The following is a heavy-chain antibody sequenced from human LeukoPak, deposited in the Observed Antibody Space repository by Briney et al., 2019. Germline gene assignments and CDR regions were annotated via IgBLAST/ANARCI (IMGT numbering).Heavy chain of an antibody. D-gene: IGHD6-13*01. CDR1: EFTFSSYA. Sequence: PGGSLRLSCAASEFTFSSYAMHWVRQAPGRGLEWVAVVSYDGSNKYYADSVKGRFTISRDNSKNTLYLQMNSLRAEDTAVYYCASSGGSSWLNWFDPWGQGTLVTVSS. CDR2: VSYDGSNK. V-gene: IGHV3-30-3*01. CDR3: ASSGGSSWLNWFDP. J-gene: IGHJ5*02.